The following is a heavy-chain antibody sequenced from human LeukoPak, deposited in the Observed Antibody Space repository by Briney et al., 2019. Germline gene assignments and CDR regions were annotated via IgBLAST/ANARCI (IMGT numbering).Heavy chain of an antibody. Sequence: SETLSLTCTVSRVSISSYYWTWIRQPPGKGLEWIGYIYYTGSTNYNPSLKSRVTISVDTSKNQFSLKLSSVTAADMAVYYCARVGYNYGFDYWGQGTLVTVSS. CDR1: RVSISSYY. V-gene: IGHV4-59*01. CDR3: ARVGYNYGFDY. J-gene: IGHJ4*02. CDR2: IYYTGST. D-gene: IGHD5-18*01.